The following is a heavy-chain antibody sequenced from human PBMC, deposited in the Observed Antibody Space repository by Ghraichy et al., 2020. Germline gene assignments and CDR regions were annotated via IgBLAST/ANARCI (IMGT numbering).Heavy chain of an antibody. Sequence: ASVKVSCKASGYTFTGYYMHWVRQAPGQGLEWMGWINPNSGGTNYAQKFQGWVTMTRDTSISTAYMELSRLRSDDTAVYYCATDLRDDSSGAHFDYWGQGTLVTVSS. CDR1: GYTFTGYY. D-gene: IGHD3-22*01. J-gene: IGHJ4*02. CDR3: ATDLRDDSSGAHFDY. CDR2: INPNSGGT. V-gene: IGHV1-2*04.